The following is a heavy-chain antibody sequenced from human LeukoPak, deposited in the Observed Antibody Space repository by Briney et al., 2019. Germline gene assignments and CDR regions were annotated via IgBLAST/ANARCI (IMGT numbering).Heavy chain of an antibody. V-gene: IGHV3-48*03. J-gene: IGHJ4*02. CDR3: AREAKLGSGPQPLDY. Sequence: PGGSLRLSCAASGFTFSSYEMNWVRRAPGKGLEWVSYISSSGSTIYYADSVKGRFTISRDNAKNSLYLQMNSLRAEDTAVYYCAREAKLGSGPQPLDYWGQGTLVTVSS. D-gene: IGHD7-27*01. CDR2: ISSSGSTI. CDR1: GFTFSSYE.